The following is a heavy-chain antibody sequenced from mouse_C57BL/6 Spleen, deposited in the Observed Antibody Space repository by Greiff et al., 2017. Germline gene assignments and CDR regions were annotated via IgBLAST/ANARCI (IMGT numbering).Heavy chain of an antibody. CDR2: IDPSDSET. D-gene: IGHD3-2*02. Sequence: VQLQQPGAELVRPGSSVKLSCKASGYTFTSYWMHWVKQRPIQGLEWIGNIDPSDSETHYNQKFKDKATLTVDKSSSTAYMQLSSLTSEDSAVYYGARSGGSGSLFAYWGQGTLVTVSA. CDR1: GYTFTSYW. V-gene: IGHV1-52*01. J-gene: IGHJ3*01. CDR3: ARSGGSGSLFAY.